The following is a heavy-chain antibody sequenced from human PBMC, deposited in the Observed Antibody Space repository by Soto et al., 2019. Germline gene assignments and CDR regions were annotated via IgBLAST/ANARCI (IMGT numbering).Heavy chain of an antibody. J-gene: IGHJ4*02. CDR3: ARDLRAPSKFYDSSGYGYYFDY. CDR2: IIPIFGTA. V-gene: IGHV1-69*13. Sequence: WASVKVSCKASGGTFSSYAISWVRQAPGQGLEWMGGIIPIFGTANYAQKFQGRVTITADESTSTAYMELSSLRSEDTAVYYCARDLRAPSKFYDSSGYGYYFDYWGQGTLVTVSS. D-gene: IGHD3-22*01. CDR1: GGTFSSYA.